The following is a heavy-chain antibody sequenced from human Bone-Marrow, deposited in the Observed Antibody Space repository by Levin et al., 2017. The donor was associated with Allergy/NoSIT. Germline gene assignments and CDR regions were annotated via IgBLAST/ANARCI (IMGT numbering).Heavy chain of an antibody. J-gene: IGHJ5*02. Sequence: AGGSLRLSCAASGFTFSSYGMHWVRQAPGKGLEWVAVIWYDGSNKYYADSVKGRFTISRDNSKNTLYLQMNSLRAEDTAVYYCARDYYGSGSYYRNWFDPWGQGTLVTVSS. CDR2: IWYDGSNK. D-gene: IGHD3-10*01. CDR3: ARDYYGSGSYYRNWFDP. V-gene: IGHV3-33*01. CDR1: GFTFSSYG.